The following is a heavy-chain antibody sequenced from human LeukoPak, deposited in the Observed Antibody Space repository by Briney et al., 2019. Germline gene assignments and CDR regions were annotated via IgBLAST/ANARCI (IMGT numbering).Heavy chain of an antibody. D-gene: IGHD2-2*01. Sequence: SGKVSCKASGYTFTSYGISWVRQAPGQGLEWMGWISAYNGNTNYAQKLQGRVTMTTDTSTSTAYMELRSLRCDDTAVYYCALPIVVVPAAPTDASDICGQGTMVTVSS. V-gene: IGHV1-18*01. J-gene: IGHJ3*02. CDR2: ISAYNGNT. CDR3: ALPIVVVPAAPTDASDI. CDR1: GYTFTSYG.